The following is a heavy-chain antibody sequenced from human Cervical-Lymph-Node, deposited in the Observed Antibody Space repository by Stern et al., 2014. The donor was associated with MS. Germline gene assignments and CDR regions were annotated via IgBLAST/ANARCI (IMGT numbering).Heavy chain of an antibody. Sequence: VQLVESGAEVKKPGSSVKVSCKASGGTFSNLGISWVRLAPGHGLEWMGGIMPIYQTPIYAETFQGRITITADRSTSTVYMELSSLRSDDTAVYYCARDPPSPWGQGTLVTVSS. CDR1: GGTFSNLG. V-gene: IGHV1-69*06. CDR2: IMPIYQTP. J-gene: IGHJ5*02. CDR3: ARDPPSP.